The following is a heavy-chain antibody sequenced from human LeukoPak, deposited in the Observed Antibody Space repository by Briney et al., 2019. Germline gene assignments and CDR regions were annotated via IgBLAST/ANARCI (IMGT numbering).Heavy chain of an antibody. CDR3: ARDGGYYDSSGYYHDAFDI. J-gene: IGHJ3*02. CDR2: ISNSGSTI. D-gene: IGHD3-22*01. CDR1: GFTFSSYW. V-gene: IGHV3-48*04. Sequence: GESLRLSCAASGFTFSSYWMSWVRQAPGKGLEWVSYISNSGSTIYYADSVKGRFTISRDNAKNSLYLQMNSLRAEDTAVYYCARDGGYYDSSGYYHDAFDIWGQGTMVTVSS.